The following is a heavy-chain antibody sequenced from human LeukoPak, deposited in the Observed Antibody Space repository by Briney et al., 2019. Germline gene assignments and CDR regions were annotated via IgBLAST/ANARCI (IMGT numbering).Heavy chain of an antibody. CDR2: IYYSGST. D-gene: IGHD3-10*01. CDR1: GGSISSYY. Sequence: ETLSLTCTVSGGSISSYYWSWIRQPPGKGLEWIGYIYYSGSTNYNPSPKSRVTISVDTSKNQFSLKLSSVTAADTAVYYCARLFRGVIDYWGQGTLVTVSS. J-gene: IGHJ4*02. CDR3: ARLFRGVIDY. V-gene: IGHV4-59*08.